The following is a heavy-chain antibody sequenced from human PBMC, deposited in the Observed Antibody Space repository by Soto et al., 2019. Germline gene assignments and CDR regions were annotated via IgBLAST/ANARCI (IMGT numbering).Heavy chain of an antibody. J-gene: IGHJ4*02. CDR2: FVPMFSSS. V-gene: IGHV1-69*01. CDR1: GTTFTSYG. D-gene: IGHD1-1*01. CDR3: ARTGGTYYFDH. Sequence: QVQLVQSGAEVKKPGSSVNVSCKASGTTFTSYGIHWVRQAPGQGLEWMGGFVPMFSSSNYAQKFQGRLTIVADESTNTAYMELSSLRADDSAIYYCARTGGTYYFDHWGKGTRVNVSS.